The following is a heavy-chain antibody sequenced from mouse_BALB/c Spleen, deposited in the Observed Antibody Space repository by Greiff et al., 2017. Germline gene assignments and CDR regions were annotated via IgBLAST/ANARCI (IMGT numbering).Heavy chain of an antibody. V-gene: IGHV1-7*01. J-gene: IGHJ3*01. D-gene: IGHD2-4*01. CDR3: ARRGLRRPGFAY. Sequence: VQLQESGAELAKPGASVKMSCKASGYTFTSYWMHWVKQRPGQGLEWIGYINPSTGYTEYNQKFKDKATLTADKSSSTAYMQLSSLTSEDSAVYYCARRGLRRPGFAYWGQGTLVTVSA. CDR2: INPSTGYT. CDR1: GYTFTSYW.